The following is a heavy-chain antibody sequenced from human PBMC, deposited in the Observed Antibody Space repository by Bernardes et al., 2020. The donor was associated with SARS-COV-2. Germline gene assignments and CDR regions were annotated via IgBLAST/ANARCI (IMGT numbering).Heavy chain of an antibody. CDR2: IYYPGSI. D-gene: IGHD2-15*01. V-gene: IGHV4-61*01. CDR3: VRGTGFCSGGSCGWIDP. CDR1: RGSVSFGSNY. J-gene: IGHJ5*02. Sequence: LSLTCSVSRGSVSFGSNYWTWIRQPPGKGLEWIGYIYYPGSINYNPSLKSRVTISVDTSKNQFSLKLTSVTAADTAVYYCVRGTGFCSGGSCGWIDPWGQGTLVSVSS.